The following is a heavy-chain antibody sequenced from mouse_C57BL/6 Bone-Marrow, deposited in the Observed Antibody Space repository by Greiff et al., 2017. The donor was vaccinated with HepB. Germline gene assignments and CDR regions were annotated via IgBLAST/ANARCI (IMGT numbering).Heavy chain of an antibody. Sequence: VQLQQSGPELVKPGASVKLSCKASGYTFTSYDINWVKQRPGQGLEWIGWIYPRDGSTKYNEKFKGKATLTVDTSSSTAYMELHSLTSEDSAVYFCARWGTAQSTCAYAMDYWGQGTSVTVSS. CDR2: IYPRDGST. CDR3: ARWGTAQSTCAYAMDY. J-gene: IGHJ4*01. V-gene: IGHV1-85*01. CDR1: GYTFTSYD. D-gene: IGHD3-2*02.